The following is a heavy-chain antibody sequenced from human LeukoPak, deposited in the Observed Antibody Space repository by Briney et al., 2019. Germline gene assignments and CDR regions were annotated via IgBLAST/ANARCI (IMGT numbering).Heavy chain of an antibody. CDR1: GYTFTGYY. D-gene: IGHD2-15*01. V-gene: IGHV1-2*02. J-gene: IGHJ6*02. Sequence: ASVKVSCKASGYTFTGYYMHWVRQAPGQGLEWMGWINPNSGGTNYAQKFQGRVTMTRDMSISTAYMELSRLRSDDTAVYYCARDLPYCSGGSCYSRYYYYDMDVWGQGTTVTVSS. CDR3: ARDLPYCSGGSCYSRYYYYDMDV. CDR2: INPNSGGT.